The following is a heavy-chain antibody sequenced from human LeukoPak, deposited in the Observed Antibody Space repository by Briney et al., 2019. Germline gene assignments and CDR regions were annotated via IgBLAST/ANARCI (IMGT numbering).Heavy chain of an antibody. V-gene: IGHV3-21*01. CDR1: GFTFSSYS. CDR3: ARDLYMTTVTPFDY. CDR2: ISSSSSYI. J-gene: IGHJ4*02. Sequence: GGSLGLSCAASGFTFSSYSMNWVRQAPGKGLEWVSSISSSSSYIYYADSVKGRFTISRDNAKNSLYLQMNSLRAEDTAVYYCARDLYMTTVTPFDYWGQGTLVTVSS. D-gene: IGHD4-17*01.